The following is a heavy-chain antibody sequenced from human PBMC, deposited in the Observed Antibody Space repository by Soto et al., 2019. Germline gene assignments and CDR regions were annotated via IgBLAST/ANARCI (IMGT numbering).Heavy chain of an antibody. CDR3: ASRYCSSAGCYLPFDP. Sequence: VGSLRLSCAASGLTFSSYEMNWVRQAPGKGLEWVSYISSSGSTKYYADSVKGRFTISRDNAKNSLYLQMNSLRAEDTAVYHCASRYCSSAGCYLPFDPWGQGTLVTVSS. V-gene: IGHV3-48*03. CDR1: GLTFSSYE. CDR2: ISSSGSTK. J-gene: IGHJ5*02. D-gene: IGHD2-2*01.